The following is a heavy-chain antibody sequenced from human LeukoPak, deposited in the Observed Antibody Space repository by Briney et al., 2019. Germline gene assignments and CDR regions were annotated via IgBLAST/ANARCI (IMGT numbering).Heavy chain of an antibody. CDR1: GGSISSSSYY. V-gene: IGHV4-39*07. J-gene: IGHJ6*02. Sequence: SETLSLTCTVSGGSISSSSYYWGWIRQPPGEGLEWIGEINHSGSTNYNPSLKSRVTISVDTSKNQFSLKLSSVTAADTAVYYCARSITIFGVVHYGMDVWGQGTTVTVSS. D-gene: IGHD3-3*01. CDR3: ARSITIFGVVHYGMDV. CDR2: INHSGST.